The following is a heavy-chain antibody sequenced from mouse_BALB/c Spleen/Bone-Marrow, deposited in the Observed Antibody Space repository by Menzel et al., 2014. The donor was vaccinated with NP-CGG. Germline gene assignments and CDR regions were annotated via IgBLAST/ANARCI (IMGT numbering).Heavy chain of an antibody. CDR2: ISPGDGVI. CDR1: GYTFTDHA. D-gene: IGHD4-1*01. CDR3: KRSLGRFAY. J-gene: IGHJ3*01. Sequence: QVQLKESDAELVKPGASVKISCKASGYTFTDHAIHWVKQKPELGLEWIGYISPGDGVIKYNEKFKGKAILTADKSSSTAYMQLNSLTSEDSAVYFCKRSLGRFAYWGQGTLVTVSA. V-gene: IGHV1S53*02.